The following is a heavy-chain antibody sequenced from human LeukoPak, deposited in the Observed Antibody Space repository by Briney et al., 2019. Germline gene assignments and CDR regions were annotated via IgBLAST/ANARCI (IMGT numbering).Heavy chain of an antibody. CDR1: GYTFTIYA. J-gene: IGHJ4*02. CDR2: VNAGNGNT. CDR3: ARDGGGYSYVHYFDS. Sequence: ASVKVSCKASGYTFTIYAMHCVRQAPGQRLECIGCVNAGNGNTKYSPMFQGRVTITRDTSASTAYMELSSLRSEDTAVYYCARDGGGYSYVHYFDSWGQGTLVTVSS. D-gene: IGHD5-18*01. V-gene: IGHV1-3*01.